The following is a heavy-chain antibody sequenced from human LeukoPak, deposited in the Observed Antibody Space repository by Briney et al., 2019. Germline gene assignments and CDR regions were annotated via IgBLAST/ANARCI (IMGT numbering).Heavy chain of an antibody. Sequence: GASVKVSCKASGYTFTGYYTHWVRQAPGQGLEWMGRINPNNGGTNYAQKFQGRVTMTRDTSISTAYMELSRLRSDDTAVYYCARASGGYLKYYFDYWGQGTLVAVSS. CDR1: GYTFTGYY. CDR3: ARASGGYLKYYFDY. J-gene: IGHJ4*02. D-gene: IGHD2-15*01. V-gene: IGHV1-2*06. CDR2: INPNNGGT.